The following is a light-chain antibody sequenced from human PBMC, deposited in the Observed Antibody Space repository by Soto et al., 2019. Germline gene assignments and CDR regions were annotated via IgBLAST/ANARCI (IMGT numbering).Light chain of an antibody. CDR1: QSVRNSY. V-gene: IGKV3-20*01. CDR3: QQYGNSPQIT. CDR2: GAS. Sequence: ESVLTKSPGTLSLSPGERASLSCRASQSVRNSYLAWYQQKSGQAPRLLMSGASSRSTGIPDRFSGNGSGTDFTLTISRLEPEDFAVYYCQQYGNSPQITFGQGTRLEIK. J-gene: IGKJ5*01.